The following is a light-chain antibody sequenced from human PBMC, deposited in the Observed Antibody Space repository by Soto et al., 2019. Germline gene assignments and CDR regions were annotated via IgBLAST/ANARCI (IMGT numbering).Light chain of an antibody. J-gene: IGKJ1*01. CDR1: QSVFSNSNNKKY. CDR2: WAS. Sequence: DIVMTQSADSLAVSLGERATINCKSSQSVFSNSNNKKYLAWYQQKPGQPPKLLIHWASIREAGVPDRFSGSGSGADFTLTMNSLQAEDVAVYYCQQYYSTPWTFGQGTKVEIK. V-gene: IGKV4-1*01. CDR3: QQYYSTPWT.